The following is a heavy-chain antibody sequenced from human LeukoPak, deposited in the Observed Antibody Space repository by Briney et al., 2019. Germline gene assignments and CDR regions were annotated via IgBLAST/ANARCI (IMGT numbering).Heavy chain of an antibody. CDR1: GGSISSYY. V-gene: IGHV4-4*07. CDR3: ARGASGDNWCDP. Sequence: SETLCLTCTVSGGSISSYYWSWIRQPAGKGLEWVGRIYTTGTTNYNPSLKSRVSMSLDTSKNQCSVRLTSVTAADTAVYYCARGASGDNWCDPGAREPWSPSPQ. J-gene: IGHJ5*02. CDR2: IYTTGTT. D-gene: IGHD1-26*01.